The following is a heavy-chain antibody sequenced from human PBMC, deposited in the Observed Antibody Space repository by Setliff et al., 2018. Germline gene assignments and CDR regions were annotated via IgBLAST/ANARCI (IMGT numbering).Heavy chain of an antibody. CDR3: ARTHCTTTSCFYFDY. D-gene: IGHD2-2*01. CDR2: ISHGVST. Sequence: SETLSLTCTVSGASVTSFDYYWSWIRQPPGKGLEYIGHISHGVSTSYSPSLKSRLSISADTSKNQFSLKLTSVTAADTAVYYCARTHCTTTSCFYFDYWGQGTLVTVSS. V-gene: IGHV4-30-4*01. CDR1: GASVTSFDYY. J-gene: IGHJ4*02.